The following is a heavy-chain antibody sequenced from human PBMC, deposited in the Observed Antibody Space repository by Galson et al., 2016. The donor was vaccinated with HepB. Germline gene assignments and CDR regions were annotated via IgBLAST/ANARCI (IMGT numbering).Heavy chain of an antibody. V-gene: IGHV3-53*04. CDR1: GFTVTRSY. J-gene: IGHJ4*02. D-gene: IGHD1-26*01. Sequence: SLRLSCAASGFTVTRSYMSWVRQAPGKGLEWVSVIYSGGATYYTDSVRGRFTISRHDSKNTLFPQMNSLRPEDSAVYYCARGLVGSTTAFDSWGQGALAAVSS. CDR3: ARGLVGSTTAFDS. CDR2: IYSGGAT.